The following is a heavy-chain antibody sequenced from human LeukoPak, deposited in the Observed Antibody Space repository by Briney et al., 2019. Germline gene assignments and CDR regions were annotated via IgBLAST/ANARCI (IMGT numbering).Heavy chain of an antibody. V-gene: IGHV3-15*01. CDR3: TTDRGPAFDH. CDR2: IKSKADGETT. D-gene: IGHD1-26*01. Sequence: PGGSLRLSCAASGFTFINAWMSWVRQAPGKGLEWVGRIKSKADGETTDYAAPVKGRFTISRDDSENTLYLQINSLKTEDTAVYYCTTDRGPAFDHWGQGTLVTVSS. CDR1: GFTFINAW. J-gene: IGHJ4*02.